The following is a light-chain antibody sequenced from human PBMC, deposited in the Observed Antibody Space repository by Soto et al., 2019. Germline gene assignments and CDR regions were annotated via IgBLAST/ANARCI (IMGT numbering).Light chain of an antibody. Sequence: QAVVTQEPSLTVSPGGTVTLTCATSTGAVTSGYYPNWFQQKPGQAPRALIYSTNNKYSWTPAWFSGSLLGGKAALTLSGVQPEDEADYYCLLYYGGQVGVFGGGTKLTVL. CDR2: STN. CDR1: TGAVTSGYY. V-gene: IGLV7-43*01. J-gene: IGLJ2*01. CDR3: LLYYGGQVGV.